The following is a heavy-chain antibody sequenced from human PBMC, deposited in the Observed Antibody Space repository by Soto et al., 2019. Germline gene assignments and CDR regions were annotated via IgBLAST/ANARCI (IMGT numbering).Heavy chain of an antibody. J-gene: IGHJ4*02. D-gene: IGHD6-6*01. CDR1: GYTFTSYG. CDR3: ERDIRYSSSSLLDY. Sequence: ASVKVSCKASGYTFTSYGISWVRQAPGQGLEWMGWISAYNGNTNYAQKLQGRVTMTTDTSTSTAYMELRSLRSDDTAVYYCERDIRYSSSSLLDYWGQGTLVTVSS. CDR2: ISAYNGNT. V-gene: IGHV1-18*01.